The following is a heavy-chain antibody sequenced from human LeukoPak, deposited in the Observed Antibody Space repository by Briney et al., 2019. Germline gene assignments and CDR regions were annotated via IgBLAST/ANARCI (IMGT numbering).Heavy chain of an antibody. CDR2: IYSGGST. J-gene: IGHJ4*02. D-gene: IGHD2/OR15-2a*01. CDR1: GFTVSSNY. V-gene: IGHV3-53*01. CDR3: ARRAGEYSHPYDY. Sequence: GGSLRLSCAASGFTVSSNYMSWVRQAPGKGLEWVSIIYSGGSTFYADSVKGRFTISRDTSKNTLYLQMNSLRADDTAIYYCARRAGEYSHPYDYWGQGTLVTVSS.